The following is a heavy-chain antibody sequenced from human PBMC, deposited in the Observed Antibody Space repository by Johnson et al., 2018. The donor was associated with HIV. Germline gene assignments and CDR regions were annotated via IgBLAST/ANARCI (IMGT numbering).Heavy chain of an antibody. CDR3: ARGRERGMFDI. V-gene: IGHV3-30*19. CDR1: GFTFSTYA. D-gene: IGHD5-24*01. CDR2: ISYDGGNK. Sequence: LLVESGGGVVQPGRSLRLSCAASGFTFSTYAMHWVRQDPGKGLEWVAVISYDGGNKYYADSVKGRFTISRDNSKNTLYLQMNSLRAEDTAVYYCARGRERGMFDIWGQGTMVTVSS. J-gene: IGHJ3*02.